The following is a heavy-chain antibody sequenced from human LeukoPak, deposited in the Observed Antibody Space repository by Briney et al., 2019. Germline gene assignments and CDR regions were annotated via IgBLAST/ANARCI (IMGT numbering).Heavy chain of an antibody. CDR1: GYTFTGYY. Sequence: ASVKVSCKASGYTFTGYYMHWVRQAPGQGLEWMGWINPNSGGTNYAQKFQGRVTMTRDTSTSTVYMELSSLRSEDTAVYYCARNGYYDSSGYPPHNWFDPWGQGTLVTVSS. J-gene: IGHJ5*02. CDR2: INPNSGGT. CDR3: ARNGYYDSSGYPPHNWFDP. V-gene: IGHV1-2*02. D-gene: IGHD3-22*01.